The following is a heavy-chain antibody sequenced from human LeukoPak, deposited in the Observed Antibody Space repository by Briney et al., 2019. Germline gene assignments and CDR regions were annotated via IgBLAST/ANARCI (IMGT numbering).Heavy chain of an antibody. CDR2: IYPGDSDT. D-gene: IGHD2-21*02. CDR3: ARWVTADRGKKDAFDI. CDR1: GYRFSTYW. J-gene: IGHJ3*02. Sequence: GESLKISCKGSGYRFSTYWIAWVRQMPGKGLEWMGIIYPGDSDTRYSPSFQGQVTISADKSISTAYLQWSSLKASDTAIYHCARWVTADRGKKDAFDIWGQGTMVTVSS. V-gene: IGHV5-51*01.